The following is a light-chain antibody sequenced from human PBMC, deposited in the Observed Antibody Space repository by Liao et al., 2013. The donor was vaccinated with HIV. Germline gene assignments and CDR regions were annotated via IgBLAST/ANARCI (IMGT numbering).Light chain of an antibody. CDR1: ALPKQY. V-gene: IGLV3-25*03. CDR2: KDS. Sequence: SYVPAQPLSVSVAPGETARITCSGDALPKQYAYWYQQKPGQAPVLVIFKDSERPSGIPERFSGFSSGTTVTLTISGVQAEDEADYYCQSTDNSGTYADVVFGGGTKLTVL. J-gene: IGLJ2*01. CDR3: QSTDNSGTYADVV.